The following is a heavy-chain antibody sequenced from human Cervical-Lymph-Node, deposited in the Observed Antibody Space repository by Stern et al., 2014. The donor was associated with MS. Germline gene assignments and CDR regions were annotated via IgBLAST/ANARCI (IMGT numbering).Heavy chain of an antibody. D-gene: IGHD6-13*01. CDR3: ARHQGGIAAN. V-gene: IGHV1-69*12. CDR2: ISPLFGVA. CDR1: GGSFSSLD. Sequence: QDQLVQSGAEVKKPESSVKVSCKASGGSFSSLDINWVRQAPGQGLEWLGGISPLFGVANYAQNFQGRVTFTADESTSTAYMELSSLRSEDTAVYYCARHQGGIAANWGQGTLVTVSS. J-gene: IGHJ4*02.